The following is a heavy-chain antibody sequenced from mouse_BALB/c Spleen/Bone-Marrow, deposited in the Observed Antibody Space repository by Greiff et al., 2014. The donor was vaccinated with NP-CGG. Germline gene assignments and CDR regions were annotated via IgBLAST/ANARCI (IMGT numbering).Heavy chain of an antibody. D-gene: IGHD2-14*01. CDR2: ISDGGSYT. V-gene: IGHV5-4*02. J-gene: IGHJ4*01. Sequence: EVKLQESGGGLVKPGGSLELSCAASGFTFSDYYMYWVRQTPEKRLEWVATISDGGSYTYYPDSVKGRFTISRDIAKNNLYLQMSSLKSEDTAMYYCARGRGVQGYAMDYWGQGTSVTVSS. CDR1: GFTFSDYY. CDR3: ARGRGVQGYAMDY.